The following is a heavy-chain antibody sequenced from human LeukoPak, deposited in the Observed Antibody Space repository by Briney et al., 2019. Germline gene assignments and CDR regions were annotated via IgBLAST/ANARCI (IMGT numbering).Heavy chain of an antibody. D-gene: IGHD3-10*01. CDR3: ASGYYYGSGSYYPFLY. J-gene: IGHJ4*02. CDR2: VIPIFGTA. Sequence: SVKVSCKASGGTFSSYAISWVRQAPGQGLEWMGGVIPIFGTANYAQKFQGRVTITADKSTSTAYMELSSLRSEDTAVYYCASGYYYGSGSYYPFLYWGQGTLVTVSS. CDR1: GGTFSSYA. V-gene: IGHV1-69*06.